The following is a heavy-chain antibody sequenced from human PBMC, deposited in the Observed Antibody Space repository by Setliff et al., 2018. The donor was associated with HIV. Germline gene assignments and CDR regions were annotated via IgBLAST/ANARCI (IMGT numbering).Heavy chain of an antibody. CDR3: ARGSYYDTSGYQVYYYYYYMDV. V-gene: IGHV4-4*07. CDR2: MYISGST. J-gene: IGHJ6*03. Sequence: PSETLSLTCTVSGDSSSSYYCNWIRQPAGKGLEWIGHMYISGSTNYNPSLRSRVTISEDTSKNQISLKLTSVTAADTAVYYCARGSYYDTSGYQVYYYYYYMDVWGKGTAVTVSS. CDR1: GDSSSSYY. D-gene: IGHD3-22*01.